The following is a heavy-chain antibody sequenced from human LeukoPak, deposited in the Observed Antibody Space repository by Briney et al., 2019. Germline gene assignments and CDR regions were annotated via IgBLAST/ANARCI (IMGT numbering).Heavy chain of an antibody. CDR1: GYSFTNYW. CDR3: ARSSEGSGSYYTFDY. V-gene: IGHV5-51*01. Sequence: GESLKISCKGSGYSFTNYWIGWVRQMPGKGLEWMGMIYPGDSDTRYSPSFQGQVTISADKSISTAYLQWSSLKASDTAMYYCARSSEGSGSYYTFDYWGQGTLVTVSS. J-gene: IGHJ4*02. D-gene: IGHD3-10*01. CDR2: IYPGDSDT.